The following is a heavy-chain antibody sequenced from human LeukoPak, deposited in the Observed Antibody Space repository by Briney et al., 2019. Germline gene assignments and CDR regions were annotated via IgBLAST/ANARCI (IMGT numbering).Heavy chain of an antibody. V-gene: IGHV3-23*01. CDR2: INPSGGTT. Sequence: GGSLRLSCAASGFTFSIYVMTWVRQAPGKGLEWVSIINPSGGTTYYADSVKGRFTISRDNSKNTLYLQMNSLRAEDTAVYYCARRTAATYHFDYWGQGTLVTVSS. J-gene: IGHJ4*02. D-gene: IGHD6-25*01. CDR1: GFTFSIYV. CDR3: ARRTAATYHFDY.